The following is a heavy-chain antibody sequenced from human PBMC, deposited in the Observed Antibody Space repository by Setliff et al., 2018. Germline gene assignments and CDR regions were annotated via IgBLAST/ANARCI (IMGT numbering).Heavy chain of an antibody. J-gene: IGHJ4*02. CDR1: GFTFSSNA. D-gene: IGHD3-22*01. Sequence: HPGGSLRLSCAASGFTFSSNAMTWVRQAPGKGLEWVSAISSSGGSTFYADSVKGRFTISRDNSKNTLYLQMNSLRAEDTAVYYCAKVVTYYYESSGFYYGTNYVDCWGQGTLVTVS. CDR2: ISSSGGST. CDR3: AKVVTYYYESSGFYYGTNYVDC. V-gene: IGHV3-23*01.